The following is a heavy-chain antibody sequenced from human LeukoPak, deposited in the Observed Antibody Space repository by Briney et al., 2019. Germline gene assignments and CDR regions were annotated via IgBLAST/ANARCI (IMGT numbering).Heavy chain of an antibody. CDR2: ISGSGGST. CDR1: GFTFSSYW. J-gene: IGHJ4*02. V-gene: IGHV3-23*01. Sequence: PGGSLRLSCAASGFTFSSYWMSWVRQAPGKGLEWVSAISGSGGSTYYADSVKGRFTISRDNSKNTLYLQMNSLRAEDTAVYYCAKAGDGVGATSYWGQGTLVTVSS. CDR3: AKAGDGVGATSY. D-gene: IGHD1-26*01.